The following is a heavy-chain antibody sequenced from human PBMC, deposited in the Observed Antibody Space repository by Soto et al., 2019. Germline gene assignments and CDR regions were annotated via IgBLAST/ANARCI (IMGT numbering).Heavy chain of an antibody. J-gene: IGHJ5*02. CDR2: TYYMSKWYN. CDR1: GDSVSSNSAA. CDR3: ARELGGYSSSSPVWAKRFEP. Sequence: SQTLSLTCAISGDSVSSNSAAWNWISQSPSRGLEWLRRTYYMSKWYNDYTVSVKGRLNITPDTFKQQFSLQLNYVTPQDTAMYYCARELGGYSSSSPVWAKRFEPRGQGTLVTVSS. D-gene: IGHD6-6*01. V-gene: IGHV6-1*01.